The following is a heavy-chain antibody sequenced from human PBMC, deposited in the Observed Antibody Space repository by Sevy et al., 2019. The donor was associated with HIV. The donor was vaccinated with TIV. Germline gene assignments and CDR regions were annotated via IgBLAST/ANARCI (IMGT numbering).Heavy chain of an antibody. J-gene: IGHJ6*02. CDR1: GFTFSSYS. V-gene: IGHV3-21*01. D-gene: IGHD1-26*01. CDR3: ARDGAETTGATNGMDV. CDR2: ISSSSSYI. Sequence: GGSLRLSCAASGFTFSSYSMNWVRQAPGKGLEWVSSISSSSSYIYYADSVKGRFTSSRDNAKNSLYRQTNSLRAGDTAVYYCARDGAETTGATNGMDVWGQGTTVTVSS.